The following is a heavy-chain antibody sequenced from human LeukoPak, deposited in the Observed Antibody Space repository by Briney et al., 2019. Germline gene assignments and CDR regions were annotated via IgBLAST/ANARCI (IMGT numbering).Heavy chain of an antibody. CDR2: IYTSGST. Sequence: SETLSLTCTVSGGSISSYYWSWIRQPPGKGLEWIGRIYTSGSTNYNPSLKSRVTMSVDTSKNQFSLKLSSVTAADTAVYYCVRSTNSYSPLDYWGQGTLVTVSS. J-gene: IGHJ4*02. CDR1: GGSISSYY. V-gene: IGHV4-4*07. D-gene: IGHD6-13*01. CDR3: VRSTNSYSPLDY.